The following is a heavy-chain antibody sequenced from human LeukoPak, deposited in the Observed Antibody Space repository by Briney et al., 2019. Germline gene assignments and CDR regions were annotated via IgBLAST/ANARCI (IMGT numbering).Heavy chain of an antibody. D-gene: IGHD3-16*01. CDR1: GFTFSSYW. CDR3: AKGGSRGGFYFDY. V-gene: IGHV3-21*04. Sequence: PGGSLRLSCAASGFTFSSYWMNWVRQAPGKGLEWVSSISSSSSYIYYADSVKGRFTISRDNAKNSLYLQMNSLRAEDTAVYYCAKGGSRGGFYFDYWGQGTLVTVSS. J-gene: IGHJ4*02. CDR2: ISSSSSYI.